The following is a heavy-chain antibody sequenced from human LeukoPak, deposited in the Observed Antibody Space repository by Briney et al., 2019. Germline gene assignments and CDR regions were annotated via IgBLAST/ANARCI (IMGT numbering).Heavy chain of an antibody. V-gene: IGHV3-23*01. CDR1: GFTFSSYA. CDR3: ATAVASSSGWYADY. CDR2: ISGSGGST. J-gene: IGHJ4*02. Sequence: GGSLRLSCAASGFTFSSYAMSWVRQAPGKGLEWVSAISGSGGSTYYADSVKGRFTISRDNSKNTLYLQMNSLRAEDTAVYYCATAVASSSGWYADYWGQGTLVTVSS. D-gene: IGHD6-19*01.